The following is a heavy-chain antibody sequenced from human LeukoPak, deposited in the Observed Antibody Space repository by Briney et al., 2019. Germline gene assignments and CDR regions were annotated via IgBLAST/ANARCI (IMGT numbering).Heavy chain of an antibody. CDR3: ARGGATPTVFPY. J-gene: IGHJ4*02. CDR2: INHSGRY. D-gene: IGHD4-17*01. CDR1: GGSFSGHY. V-gene: IGHV4-34*01. Sequence: AETLSLTCAVYGGSFSGHYWSWIRPPPGKGLEWIAEINHSGRYNYNPSLKSRVTISVDTSKNQFSLTLSSVTAADTAVYYCARGGATPTVFPYWGQGTLVTVSS.